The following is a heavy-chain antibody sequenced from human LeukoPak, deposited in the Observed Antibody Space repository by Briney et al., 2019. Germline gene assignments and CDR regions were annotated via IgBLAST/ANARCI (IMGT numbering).Heavy chain of an antibody. CDR3: ARTIEYDFWSGYWQGNYYYYMDV. Sequence: GGSLRLSCAASGFTFSSYSMNWVRQAPGKGLEWVSSISSSSSYIYYADSVKGRFTVSRDNAKNSLYLQMNSLRAEDTAVYYCARTIEYDFWSGYWQGNYYYYMDVWGKGTTVTVSS. D-gene: IGHD3-3*01. CDR1: GFTFSSYS. CDR2: ISSSSSYI. J-gene: IGHJ6*03. V-gene: IGHV3-21*01.